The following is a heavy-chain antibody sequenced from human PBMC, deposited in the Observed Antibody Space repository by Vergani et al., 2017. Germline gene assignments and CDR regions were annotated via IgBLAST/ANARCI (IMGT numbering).Heavy chain of an antibody. CDR2: LFYGATA. CDR3: ARQKDYYMDV. Sequence: QVQLQESGPGLVKPSETLSLTCTVSGDSISSRNCYWGWIRQPPGKGLEWIGSLFYGATAYYNPSLESRVIISIVTSKNQFSLRLSSVTAADTAVYYCARQKDYYMDVWGKGATVTVS. J-gene: IGHJ6*03. CDR1: GDSISSRNCY. V-gene: IGHV4-39*01.